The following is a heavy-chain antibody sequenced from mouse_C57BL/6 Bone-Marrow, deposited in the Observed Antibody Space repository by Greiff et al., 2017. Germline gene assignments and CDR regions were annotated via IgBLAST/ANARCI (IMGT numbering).Heavy chain of an antibody. CDR1: GFTFSSYT. J-gene: IGHJ4*01. CDR3: ARLAYDDDGTSYYYAMDY. CDR2: ISGGGGNT. D-gene: IGHD2-4*01. V-gene: IGHV5-9*01. Sequence: EVKLMESGGGLVKPGGSLKLSCAASGFTFSSYTMSWVRQTPEKRLEWVATISGGGGNTYYPDSVKGRFTISRDNAKNTLYLQMSSLRSEDTALYYCARLAYDDDGTSYYYAMDYWGQGTSVTVSS.